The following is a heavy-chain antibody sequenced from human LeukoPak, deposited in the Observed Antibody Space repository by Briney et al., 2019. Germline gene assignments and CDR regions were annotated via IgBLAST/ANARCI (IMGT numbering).Heavy chain of an antibody. CDR1: GGSISSDGFY. CDR3: ARGPSYCDF. V-gene: IGHV4-31*03. CDR2: ISYSGST. J-gene: IGHJ4*02. Sequence: SQTLSLTCTVSGGSISSDGFYWSWVRQHPGKGLEWIGYISYSGSTYYNPSLKSRVSVSLDTSKSQFSLKLTSVTAADTAVYFCARGPSYCDFWGQGTLVTVS.